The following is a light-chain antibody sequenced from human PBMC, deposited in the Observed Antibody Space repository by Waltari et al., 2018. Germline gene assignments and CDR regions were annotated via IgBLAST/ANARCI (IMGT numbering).Light chain of an antibody. Sequence: QSALTQPPSASGSPGQSVTISCTGTSSDVGAYKDVSWYQQHPDKAPKLIIFEVSTRPSGVPDRFSGSKSGNTASLTVSGLQADDEADYYCSSYAGSINFYVFGTGTKVSVL. V-gene: IGLV2-8*01. CDR3: SSYAGSINFYV. J-gene: IGLJ1*01. CDR1: SSDVGAYKD. CDR2: EVS.